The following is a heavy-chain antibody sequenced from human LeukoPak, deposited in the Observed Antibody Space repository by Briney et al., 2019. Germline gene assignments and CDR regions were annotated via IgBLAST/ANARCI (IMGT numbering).Heavy chain of an antibody. V-gene: IGHV3-21*01. CDR2: ISSSSSYI. CDR1: GFTFSSYS. J-gene: IGHJ5*02. Sequence: GGSLRLSCAASGFTFSSYSMNWVRQAPGKGLEWVASISSSSSYIYYADSVKGRFTISRDNAKNSLYLQMNSLRAEDTAVYYCARAGRFGDLNHWGQGTLVTVSS. CDR3: ARAGRFGDLNH. D-gene: IGHD3-10*01.